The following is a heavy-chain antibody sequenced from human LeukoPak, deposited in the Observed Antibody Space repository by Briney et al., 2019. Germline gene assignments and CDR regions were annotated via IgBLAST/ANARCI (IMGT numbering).Heavy chain of an antibody. V-gene: IGHV3-23*01. CDR2: ISGSGSNT. Sequence: PGGSLRLSCAASGFTFSSYAMNWVRQAPGKGLEWDSAISGSGSNTYYADSVKGRFTISRDNTKNTLYLQMNSLRAEDTAIYYCAKRTAAAGPYFDYWGQGTLVTVSS. J-gene: IGHJ4*02. CDR1: GFTFSSYA. D-gene: IGHD6-13*01. CDR3: AKRTAAAGPYFDY.